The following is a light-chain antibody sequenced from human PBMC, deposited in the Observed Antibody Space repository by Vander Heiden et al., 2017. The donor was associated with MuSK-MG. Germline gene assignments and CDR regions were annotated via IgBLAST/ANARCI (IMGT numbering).Light chain of an antibody. CDR1: RSNIGNHY. J-gene: IGLJ2*01. CDR2: DNN. Sequence: QSVLTQPPSVSAAPGQKVTISCSGSRSNIGNHYVSWYQQIPGTAPKLISYDNNKRPSGMPDRFSGSKSGTSATLDITGLQTGDEADYYCGAWDSSLSAVVFGGGTKLTVL. V-gene: IGLV1-51*01. CDR3: GAWDSSLSAVV.